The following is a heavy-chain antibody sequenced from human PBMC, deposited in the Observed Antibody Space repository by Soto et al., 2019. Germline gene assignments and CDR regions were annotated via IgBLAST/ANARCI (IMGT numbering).Heavy chain of an antibody. CDR3: AKDLTGGQTGYFDY. CDR2: ISWNSGSI. J-gene: IGHJ4*02. V-gene: IGHV3-9*01. CDR1: GFTFDDYA. Sequence: GGSLRLSCAASGFTFDDYAMHWVRQAPGKGLEWVSGISWNSGSIGYADSVKGRFTISRDNAKNSLYLQMNSLRAEDTALYYCAKDLTGGQTGYFDYWGQGTLVTVSS.